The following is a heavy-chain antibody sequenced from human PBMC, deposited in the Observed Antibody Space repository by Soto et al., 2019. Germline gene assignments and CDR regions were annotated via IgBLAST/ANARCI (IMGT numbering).Heavy chain of an antibody. J-gene: IGHJ4*02. CDR3: ARMMYSSSSIDY. CDR1: GYSCTSYW. V-gene: IGHV5-51*01. Sequence: GECLRISCKGSGYSCTSYWIGWVRQMPGKGLEWMGIIYPGDSDTRYSPSFQGQVTISADKSISTAYLQWSSLKASDTAMYYCARMMYSSSSIDYWGQGTLVTVPS. D-gene: IGHD6-6*01. CDR2: IYPGDSDT.